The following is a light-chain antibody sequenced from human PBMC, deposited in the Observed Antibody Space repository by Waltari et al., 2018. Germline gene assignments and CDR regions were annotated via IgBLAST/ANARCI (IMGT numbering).Light chain of an antibody. CDR3: QQSYSTPPYT. Sequence: DIQMTQSPPSLPASVGVRATYTCRASQGISRYLNWYQQKPGKATKLLIYAASSLQSGVPSRFSGSGSGTDFTLTISSLQPEDFATYYCQQSYSTPPYTFGQGTKLEIK. J-gene: IGKJ2*01. CDR1: QGISRY. CDR2: AAS. V-gene: IGKV1-39*01.